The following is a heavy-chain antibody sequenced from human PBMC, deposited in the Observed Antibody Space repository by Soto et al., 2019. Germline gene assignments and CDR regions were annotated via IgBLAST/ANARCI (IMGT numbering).Heavy chain of an antibody. J-gene: IGHJ6*02. V-gene: IGHV1-2*04. CDR3: ARRLGGGGDYYYGMDV. CDR2: INPNSGGT. CDR1: GYTFTEYY. Sequence: QVQLEQSGAEVKKPGASVKVSCKASGYTFTEYYIHWVRQAPEQGLVWMGWINPNSGGTKYAQKFQGWVTFTSDTSISTAYMDLRGLKSDNTAVYYCARRLGGGGDYYYGMDVWGQGTTVTVSS. D-gene: IGHD3-10*01.